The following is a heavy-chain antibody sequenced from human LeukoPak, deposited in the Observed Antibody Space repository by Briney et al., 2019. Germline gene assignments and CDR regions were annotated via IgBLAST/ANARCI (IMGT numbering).Heavy chain of an antibody. CDR2: IYSGGST. CDR3: AGQTSRYLVPAGTSLDY. Sequence: GGSLRLSCAASGFAVSSNYMSWVRQAPGKGLEWGSVIYSGGSTYYADSVKGRFTTSRDNSKNTLYLQMNSLRAEDTAGYYCAGQTSRYLVPAGTSLDYWGQGTLVTVSS. D-gene: IGHD2-2*01. CDR1: GFAVSSNY. J-gene: IGHJ4*02. V-gene: IGHV3-66*04.